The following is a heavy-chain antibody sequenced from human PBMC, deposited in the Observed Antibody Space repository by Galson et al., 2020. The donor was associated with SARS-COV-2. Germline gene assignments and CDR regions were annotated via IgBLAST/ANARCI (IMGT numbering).Heavy chain of an antibody. Sequence: GGSLRLSCAASGFTFSSYAMSWVRQAPGKGLEWVSAISGSGGSTYYADSVKGRFTISRDNSKNTLYLQMNSLRAEDTAVYYCAKGTTYYYGSGQPYYFDYWGQGTLVTVSS. CDR2: ISGSGGST. D-gene: IGHD3-10*01. CDR1: GFTFSSYA. V-gene: IGHV3-23*01. J-gene: IGHJ4*02. CDR3: AKGTTYYYGSGQPYYFDY.